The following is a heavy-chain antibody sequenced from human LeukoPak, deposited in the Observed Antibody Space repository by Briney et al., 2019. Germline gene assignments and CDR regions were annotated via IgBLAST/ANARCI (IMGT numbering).Heavy chain of an antibody. CDR2: IKQDGSEK. Sequence: GGSLRLSCAASGFTFSSYWMSWVRQAPGKGLEWVANIKQDGSEKYYVDSVKGRFTISRDNAKNSLYLQMNSLRAEDTAVYYCARGDGDTEGCSSTSSYFAFDIWGQGTMVTVSS. D-gene: IGHD2-2*01. J-gene: IGHJ3*02. CDR3: ARGDGDTEGCSSTSSYFAFDI. V-gene: IGHV3-7*04. CDR1: GFTFSSYW.